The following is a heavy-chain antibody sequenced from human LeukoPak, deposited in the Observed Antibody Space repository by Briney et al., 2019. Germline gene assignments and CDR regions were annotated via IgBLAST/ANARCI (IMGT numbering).Heavy chain of an antibody. V-gene: IGHV4-38-2*01. CDR2: IYHSGST. D-gene: IGHD3-22*01. CDR3: ARRDSSGYYFDY. J-gene: IGHJ4*02. CDR1: GYSISSGYY. Sequence: PSETLSLTCAVSGYSISSGYYWGWIRQPPGKGLEWIGSIYHSGSTYYNPSLKSRVTISVDTSKNQFSLKLSSVTAADTAVYYCARRDSSGYYFDYWGQGTLVTVSS.